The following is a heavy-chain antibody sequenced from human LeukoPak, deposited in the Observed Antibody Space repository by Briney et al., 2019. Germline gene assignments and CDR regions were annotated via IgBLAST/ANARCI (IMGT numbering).Heavy chain of an antibody. Sequence: GGSLTLSCAASGFTLSLSDYHMSWVRQAPGKGLEWISSIAGSGGTIYCAESVRGRFTFSRDTAKKSLYLQMNSLRAEDTAIYYCARGAYLGPPVNYYYGMDVWGPGTTVTVSS. CDR1: GFTLSLSDYH. CDR2: IAGSGGTI. V-gene: IGHV3-11*01. D-gene: IGHD2-8*01. CDR3: ARGAYLGPPVNYYYGMDV. J-gene: IGHJ6*02.